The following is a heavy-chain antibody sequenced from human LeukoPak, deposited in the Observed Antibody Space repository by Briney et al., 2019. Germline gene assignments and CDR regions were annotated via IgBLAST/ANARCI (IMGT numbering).Heavy chain of an antibody. CDR3: ARVEGGYNCY. J-gene: IGHJ4*02. CDR2: INHSGST. V-gene: IGHV4-34*01. CDR1: GGSFSGYY. Sequence: SDTLSLTCADYGGSFSGYYWSWIRQPPGKGLEWIGEINHSGSTNYNPSLKSRVTISVDTSKNQFSLKLSSVTAADTAVYYCARVEGGYNCYWGQGTLVTVSS. D-gene: IGHD5-24*01.